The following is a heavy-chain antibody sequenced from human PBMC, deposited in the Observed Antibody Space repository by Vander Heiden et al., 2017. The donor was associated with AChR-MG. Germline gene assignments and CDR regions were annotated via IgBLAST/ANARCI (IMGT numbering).Heavy chain of an antibody. D-gene: IGHD6-13*01. V-gene: IGHV4-34*01. Sequence: QVQLQQWGAGLLKPSETLSLTCAAHGGSFVGSYWSWIRQPPGKGLEWIGEINHSGSTNYNPSLKSRVTISVDTSKNQFSLKLSSVTAADTAVYYCARGYIAAADNYYYYGMDVWGQGTTVTVSS. CDR2: INHSGST. CDR1: GGSFVGSY. J-gene: IGHJ6*02. CDR3: ARGYIAAADNYYYYGMDV.